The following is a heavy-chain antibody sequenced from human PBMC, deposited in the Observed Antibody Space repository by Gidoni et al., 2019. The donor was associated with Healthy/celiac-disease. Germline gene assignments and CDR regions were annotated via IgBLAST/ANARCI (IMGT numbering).Heavy chain of an antibody. Sequence: QLQLQESGPGLVKPSETLSLTCTVSGGSISSSSYYWGWIRQPPGKGLEWIGSIYYSGSTYYNPSLKSRVTISVDTSKNQFSLKLSSVTAADTAVYYCARFRFIAAAGTPGEVDYWGQGTLVTVSS. V-gene: IGHV4-39*01. CDR1: GGSISSSSYY. CDR2: IYYSGST. CDR3: ARFRFIAAAGTPGEVDY. J-gene: IGHJ4*02. D-gene: IGHD6-13*01.